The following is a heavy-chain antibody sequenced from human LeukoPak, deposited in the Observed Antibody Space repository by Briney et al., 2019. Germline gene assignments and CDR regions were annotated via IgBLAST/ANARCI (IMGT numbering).Heavy chain of an antibody. D-gene: IGHD3-10*01. CDR3: ARDPHTKLWFGELLTLPAFDI. CDR2: ISSSGSTI. CDR1: GFAFSSYE. Sequence: GGSLRLSCAASGFAFSSYEMNWVRQAPGKGLEWVSYISSSGSTIYYADSVKGRFTISRDNAKNSLYLQMNSLRAEDTAVYCCARDPHTKLWFGELLTLPAFDIWGQGTMVTVSS. V-gene: IGHV3-48*03. J-gene: IGHJ3*02.